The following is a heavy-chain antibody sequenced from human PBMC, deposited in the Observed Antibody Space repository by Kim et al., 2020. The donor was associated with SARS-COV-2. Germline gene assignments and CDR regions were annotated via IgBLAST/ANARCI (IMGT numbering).Heavy chain of an antibody. V-gene: IGHV3-30*04. CDR3: ARAGYYYDSSGYSN. CDR2: ISYDGSNK. Sequence: GGSLRLSCAASGFTFSSYAMHWVRQAPGKGLEWVAVISYDGSNKYYADSVKGRFTISRDNSKNTLYLQMNSLRAEDTAVYYCARAGYYYDSSGYSNWGQGTLVTVSS. J-gene: IGHJ4*02. D-gene: IGHD3-22*01. CDR1: GFTFSSYA.